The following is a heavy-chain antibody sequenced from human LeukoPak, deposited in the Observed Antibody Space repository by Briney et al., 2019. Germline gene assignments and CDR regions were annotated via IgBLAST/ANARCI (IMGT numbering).Heavy chain of an antibody. Sequence: GGSLRLSCAASGFTFSSYAMSWVRQAPGKGLEWVSAISGSGGSTYYADSVKGRFTISRDNSKNTLYLQMNSLRAEDTAVYYCAKGGTLGLIENWFDPWGQGTLVTVSS. J-gene: IGHJ5*02. CDR2: ISGSGGST. V-gene: IGHV3-23*01. CDR3: AKGGTLGLIENWFDP. CDR1: GFTFSSYA. D-gene: IGHD2-8*01.